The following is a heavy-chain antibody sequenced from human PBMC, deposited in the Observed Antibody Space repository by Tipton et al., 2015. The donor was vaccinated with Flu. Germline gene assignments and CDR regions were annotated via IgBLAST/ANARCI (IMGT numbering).Heavy chain of an antibody. J-gene: IGHJ4*02. V-gene: IGHV4-38-2*01. CDR3: ARSPHCSGATCYAVGYYFDY. D-gene: IGHD2-2*01. Sequence: TLSRTCDVSGYSISSGYYWGWIRQPPGKGLEWIGSMYHSGSTHYNPSLKSRVTISIDMSKNQVSLKLSSVTAADTAVYYCARSPHCSGATCYAVGYYFDYWGQGTLVTVSS. CDR2: MYHSGST. CDR1: GYSISSGYY.